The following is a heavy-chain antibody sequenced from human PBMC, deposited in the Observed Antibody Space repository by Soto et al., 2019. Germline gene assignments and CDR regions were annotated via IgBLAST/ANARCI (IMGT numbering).Heavy chain of an antibody. CDR1: GYTFTSYY. Sequence: GASVKVSCKASGYTFTSYYMHWVRQAPGQGLEWMGIINPSGGSTSYAQKFQGRVTISVDTSKNQFSLKLSSVTVADTAVYYCAREGGQLVRFDYWSQGTLVTVSS. CDR3: AREGGQLVRFDY. D-gene: IGHD6-6*01. J-gene: IGHJ4*02. CDR2: INPSGGST. V-gene: IGHV1-46*01.